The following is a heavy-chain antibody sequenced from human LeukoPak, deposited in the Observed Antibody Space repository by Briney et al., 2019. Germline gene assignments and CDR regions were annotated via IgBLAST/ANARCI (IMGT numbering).Heavy chain of an antibody. D-gene: IGHD6-19*01. V-gene: IGHV3-23*01. J-gene: IGHJ4*02. CDR2: ISGSGGST. CDR1: GFTFSSYA. CDR3: AAPIAVAGTFGH. Sequence: GGSLRLSCAASGFTFSSYAMSWVRQAPGNGLEWVSAISGSGGSTYYADSVKGRFTISRDNSKNTLYLQMNSLRAEDTAVYYCAAPIAVAGTFGHWGQGTLVTVSS.